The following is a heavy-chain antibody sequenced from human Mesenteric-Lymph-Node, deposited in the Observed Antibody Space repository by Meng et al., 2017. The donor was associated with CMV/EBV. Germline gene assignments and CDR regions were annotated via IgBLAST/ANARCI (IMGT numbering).Heavy chain of an antibody. CDR2: IYHSGST. CDR3: ARVHYGSGTYYGAFDY. Sequence: GDSISSSDWWSWVRQPPGKGLEWIGEIYHSGSTNYNPSLKSRVTMSVDKSKNQLSLNLRSVTAADTSVYFCARVHYGSGTYYGAFDYWGQGILVTVSS. CDR1: GDSISSSDW. V-gene: IGHV4-4*01. D-gene: IGHD3-10*01. J-gene: IGHJ4*02.